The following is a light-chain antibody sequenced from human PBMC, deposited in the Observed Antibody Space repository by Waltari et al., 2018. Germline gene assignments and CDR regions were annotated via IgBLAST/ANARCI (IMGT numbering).Light chain of an antibody. CDR3: TSPTSSRTWV. CDR2: EVN. CDR1: SSDVGGYNY. J-gene: IGLJ3*02. Sequence: QSALTQPASVSGSPGQSITISCTGTSSDVGGYNYVSWYQHLPGTAPKVMIYEVNNRPSGFSIRFPGSKSGNTASMTISGLQAEDEADYYCTSPTSSRTWVFGGGTKLTVL. V-gene: IGLV2-14*01.